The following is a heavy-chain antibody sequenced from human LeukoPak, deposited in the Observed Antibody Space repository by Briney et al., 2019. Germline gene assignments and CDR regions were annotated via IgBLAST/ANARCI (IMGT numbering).Heavy chain of an antibody. Sequence: GGSLRLSCAASGFTFSSYSMSWVRQAPGKGLEWVSSISSSSYIYYADSVKGRFTISRDNAKNSLYLQMNSLRAEDTAVYYCARDLIDFWSGYYYYFDYWGQGTLVTVSS. D-gene: IGHD3-3*01. CDR3: ARDLIDFWSGYYYYFDY. CDR2: ISSSSYI. J-gene: IGHJ4*02. CDR1: GFTFSSYS. V-gene: IGHV3-21*01.